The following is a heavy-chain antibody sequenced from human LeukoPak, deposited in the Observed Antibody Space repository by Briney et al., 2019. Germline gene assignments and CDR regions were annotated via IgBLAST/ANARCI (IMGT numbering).Heavy chain of an antibody. J-gene: IGHJ3*02. Sequence: PGGSLRLSCAASGFTFTNAYMNWVRQAPGKGLEWVGRVKSKTNGGTTDYAAVVKGRFTISRDDSSNTLHLQMSSLKTEDTAVYFCVTDLGSGGRNDAFDIWGQGTMVTVSS. CDR2: VKSKTNGGTT. D-gene: IGHD3-10*01. V-gene: IGHV3-15*07. CDR3: VTDLGSGGRNDAFDI. CDR1: GFTFTNAY.